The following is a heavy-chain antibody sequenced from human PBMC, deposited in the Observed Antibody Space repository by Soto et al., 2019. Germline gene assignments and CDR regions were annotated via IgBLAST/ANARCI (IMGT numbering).Heavy chain of an antibody. J-gene: IGHJ4*02. Sequence: QVQLVQSGAEVKKPGASVKVSCKASGYTFTSYGISWVRQAPGQGLEWMGWISAYNGNIKYAQKLQGRVTMTTDTSTSIAYMELRCLRSDDTAVSYCARDLAVGLVDHRGQGTLVTVSS. D-gene: IGHD6-19*01. CDR2: ISAYNGNI. CDR1: GYTFTSYG. V-gene: IGHV1-18*01. CDR3: ARDLAVGLVDH.